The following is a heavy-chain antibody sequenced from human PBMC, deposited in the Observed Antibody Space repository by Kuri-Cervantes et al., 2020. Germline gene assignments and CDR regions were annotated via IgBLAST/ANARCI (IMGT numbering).Heavy chain of an antibody. CDR1: GGSISSGGYY. D-gene: IGHD6-19*01. Sequence: SETLSLTCTVSGGSISSGGYYWSWIRQHPGKGLEWIGYIYYSGSTYYNPSLKSRVTISVDTSKNQFSLKLSSVTAADTAVYYCARAWSSGWQKDAFDIWGQGTMVTVSS. CDR3: ARAWSSGWQKDAFDI. J-gene: IGHJ3*02. V-gene: IGHV4-31*03. CDR2: IYYSGST.